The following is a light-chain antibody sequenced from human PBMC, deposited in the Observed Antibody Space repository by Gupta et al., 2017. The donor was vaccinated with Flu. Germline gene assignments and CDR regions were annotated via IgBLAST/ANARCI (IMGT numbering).Light chain of an antibody. CDR3: LSYDVGEVWL. CDR2: GVN. Sequence: SALTQPASVSGSLGPSITISCTGTTITLGNYPFLSWYQHHSGKAPQLMIYGVNNRPAGVSNRFSGSKSGNTASLKXSXLQAEDXAVYYCLSYDVGEVWLFGGGTTVTVL. CDR1: TITLGNYPF. V-gene: IGLV2-23*02. J-gene: IGLJ3*02.